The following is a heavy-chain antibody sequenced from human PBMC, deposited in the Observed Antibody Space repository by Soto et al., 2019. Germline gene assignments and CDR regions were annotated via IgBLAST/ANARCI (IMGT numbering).Heavy chain of an antibody. CDR1: GYSFTNNW. D-gene: IGHD2-8*01. V-gene: IGHV5-51*01. CDR2: IYPGDSDT. J-gene: IGHJ4*02. CDR3: ERVPLYSTTGVCHFDY. Sequence: PGESLKISCKDYGYSFTNNWIAWVRQMPGKGLEWMGSIYPGDSDTRYSPSFEGQVTISADEAIDTAYLQWSSLKASETAMYYCERVPLYSTTGVCHFDYWGQGTLVTVSS.